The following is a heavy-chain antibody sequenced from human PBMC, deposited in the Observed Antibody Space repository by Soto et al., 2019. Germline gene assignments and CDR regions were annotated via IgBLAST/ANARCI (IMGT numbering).Heavy chain of an antibody. D-gene: IGHD4-17*01. CDR2: IRSKANSYAT. J-gene: IGHJ3*02. V-gene: IGHV3-73*01. Sequence: GGSLRLSCAASGFTFSGSAMHWVRQASGKGLEWVGRIRSKANSYATAYAASVKGRFTISRDDSKNTAYLQMNSLKTEDTAVYYCTRSDNYGDAFDIWGQGTMVTVSS. CDR3: TRSDNYGDAFDI. CDR1: GFTFSGSA.